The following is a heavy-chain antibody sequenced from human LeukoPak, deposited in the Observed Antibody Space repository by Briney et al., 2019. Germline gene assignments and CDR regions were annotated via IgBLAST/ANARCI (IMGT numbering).Heavy chain of an antibody. Sequence: SETLSLTCTVSGDSISSRSYYWGWIRQPPGKGLEWIGSIYYSGSTYYNPSLKSRVTISVDTSKNQFSLKLTSVTAADTAVYYCAREVSSGWYPEYFDYWGQGTLVTVSS. V-gene: IGHV4-39*07. D-gene: IGHD6-19*01. CDR1: GDSISSRSYY. CDR2: IYYSGST. CDR3: AREVSSGWYPEYFDY. J-gene: IGHJ4*02.